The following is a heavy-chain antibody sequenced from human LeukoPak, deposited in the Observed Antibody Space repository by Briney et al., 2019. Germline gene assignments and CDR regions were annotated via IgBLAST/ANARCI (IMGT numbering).Heavy chain of an antibody. CDR1: GFTFSNAW. Sequence: GGSLRLSCEVSGFTFSNAWMSWVRQAPGKGLEWVGRIKSKTDGETRDYAAPVKGRFTISRDDSTKTLYLQMNSLKTEDTAVYYCTTDRMIYATNWAVSWFDPWGQGTLVTVSS. J-gene: IGHJ5*02. D-gene: IGHD2-8*01. CDR3: TTDRMIYATNWAVSWFDP. CDR2: IKSKTDGETR. V-gene: IGHV3-15*01.